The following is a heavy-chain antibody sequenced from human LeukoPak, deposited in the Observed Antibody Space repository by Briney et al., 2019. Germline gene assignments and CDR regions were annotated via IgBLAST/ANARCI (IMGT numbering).Heavy chain of an antibody. CDR2: FDPEDGET. CDR1: GYTFTGYY. Sequence: ASVKVSCKASGYTFTGYYMHWVRQAPGKGLEWMGGFDPEDGETIYAQKFQGRVTMTRDTSTSTVYMELSSLRSEDTAVYYCAREAREVATNDAFDIWGQGTMVTASS. J-gene: IGHJ3*02. V-gene: IGHV1-24*01. CDR3: AREAREVATNDAFDI. D-gene: IGHD5-12*01.